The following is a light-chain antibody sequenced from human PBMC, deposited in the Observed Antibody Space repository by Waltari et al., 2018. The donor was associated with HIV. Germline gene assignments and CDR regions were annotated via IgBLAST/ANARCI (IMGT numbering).Light chain of an antibody. CDR3: AAWDASLNAPL. Sequence: QSALTQPRSVSGSPGQSITISSTVTSSDVGGYNYVSWYQHHPGKAPKLMIYDVARRPSGVPDRFSGSKSGNSASLAIAGLQAEDEADYYCAAWDASLNAPLFGGGTKLTVL. V-gene: IGLV2-11*01. J-gene: IGLJ2*01. CDR1: SSDVGGYNY. CDR2: DVA.